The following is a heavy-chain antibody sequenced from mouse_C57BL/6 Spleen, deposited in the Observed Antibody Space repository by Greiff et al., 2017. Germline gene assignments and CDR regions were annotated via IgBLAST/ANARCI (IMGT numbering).Heavy chain of an antibody. CDR3: AREITTVVATGAMDY. CDR1: GYTFTSYW. Sequence: QVQLQQSGAELVKPGASVKLSCKASGYTFTSYWMHWVKQRPGRGLEWIGRIDPNSGGTKYNEKFKSKATLTVDKPSSTAYMQLSSLTSEDSAVYYCAREITTVVATGAMDYWGQGTSVTVSS. J-gene: IGHJ4*01. D-gene: IGHD1-1*01. CDR2: IDPNSGGT. V-gene: IGHV1-72*01.